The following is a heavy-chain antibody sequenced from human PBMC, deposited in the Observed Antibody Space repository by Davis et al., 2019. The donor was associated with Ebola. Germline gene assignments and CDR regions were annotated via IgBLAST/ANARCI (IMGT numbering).Heavy chain of an antibody. CDR1: GGSVSSGSYY. CDR2: IYYSGST. J-gene: IGHJ4*02. CDR3: AGVAAAGPDY. Sequence: MPSETLSLTCTVSGGSVSSGSYYWSWIRQPPGKGLEWIGYIYYSGSTNYNPSLKSRVTISVDTSKNQFSLKLSSVTAADTAVYYCAGVAAAGPDYWGQGTLVTVSS. D-gene: IGHD6-13*01. V-gene: IGHV4-61*01.